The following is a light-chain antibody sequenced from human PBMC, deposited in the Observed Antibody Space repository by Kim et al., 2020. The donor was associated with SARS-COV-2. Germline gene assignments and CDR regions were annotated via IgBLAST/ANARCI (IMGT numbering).Light chain of an antibody. V-gene: IGKV1-5*03. CDR1: QSIRRL. J-gene: IGKJ2*02. CDR2: KAS. Sequence: SASIGHRVHITCRTSQSIRRLLAWYQQKPGKAPKLLMYKASTLESGVPSRFSGSGSGTEFTLTINSLQPDDFATYYCQQYNSYPCAFGQGTKLEI. CDR3: QQYNSYPCA.